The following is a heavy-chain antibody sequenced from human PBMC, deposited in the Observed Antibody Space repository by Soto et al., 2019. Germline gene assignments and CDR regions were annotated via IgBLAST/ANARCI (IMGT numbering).Heavy chain of an antibody. V-gene: IGHV4-34*01. CDR3: ARGGYCGGDCPPGYYYYGMDV. J-gene: IGHJ6*02. D-gene: IGHD2-21*02. Sequence: TLSLTCAVYGGSFSGYYWSWIRQPPGKGLEWIGEINHSGSTNYNPSLKSRVTISVDTSKNQFSLKLSSVTAADTAVYYCARGGYCGGDCPPGYYYYGMDVWGQGTTV. CDR1: GGSFSGYY. CDR2: INHSGST.